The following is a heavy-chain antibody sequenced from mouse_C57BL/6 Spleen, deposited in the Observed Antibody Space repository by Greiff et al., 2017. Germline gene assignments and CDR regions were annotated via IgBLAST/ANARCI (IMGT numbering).Heavy chain of an antibody. V-gene: IGHV5-16*01. CDR3: ARGNYGSTWYFDV. J-gene: IGHJ1*03. D-gene: IGHD1-1*01. CDR1: GFTFSDYY. CDR2: INYDGSST. Sequence: EVNVVESEGGLVQPGSSMKLSCTASGFTFSDYYMAWVRQVPEKGLEWVANINYDGSSTYYLDSLKSRFIISRDNAKNILYLQMGSLKSEDTATYYCARGNYGSTWYFDVWGTGTTVTVSS.